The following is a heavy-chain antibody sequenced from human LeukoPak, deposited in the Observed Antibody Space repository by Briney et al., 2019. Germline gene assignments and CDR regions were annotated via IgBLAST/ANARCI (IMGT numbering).Heavy chain of an antibody. D-gene: IGHD1-26*01. CDR2: IIPILGIA. V-gene: IGHV1-69*04. CDR1: GGTSSSYA. CDR3: ARGLLGATSGYFDY. J-gene: IGHJ4*02. Sequence: SVKVACKASGGTSSSYAISWVRQAPGQGLEWMGRIIPILGIANYAQKFQGRVTITADKSTSTAYMELSSLRSEDTAVYYCARGLLGATSGYFDYWGQGTLVTVSS.